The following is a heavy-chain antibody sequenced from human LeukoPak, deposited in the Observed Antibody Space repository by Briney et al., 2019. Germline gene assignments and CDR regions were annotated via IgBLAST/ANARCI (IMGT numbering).Heavy chain of an antibody. D-gene: IGHD3-22*01. CDR2: FDPEDGET. CDR1: GYTLTELS. V-gene: IGHV1-24*01. Sequence: ASVKVSCKVSGYTLTELSMHWVRQAPAKGLEWMGGFDPEDGETIYAQKFQGRVTMTEDTSTDTAYMELSSLRSEDTAVYYCATDSLDSSGLQFDYWGQGTLVTVSS. J-gene: IGHJ4*02. CDR3: ATDSLDSSGLQFDY.